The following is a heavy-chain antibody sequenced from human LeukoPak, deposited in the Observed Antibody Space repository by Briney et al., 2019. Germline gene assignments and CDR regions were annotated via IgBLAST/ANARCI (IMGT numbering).Heavy chain of an antibody. CDR1: GFAFSRFG. Sequence: GGSLRLSCEASGFAFSRFGMHWVRQAPGKGLEWVAVIWYDGSNQDYADSVKGRFTISRDNSKNTLYLQVSSLRAEDTAVYYCARDRWYDGSGYIAAFDYWGQGTLVTVS. CDR3: ARDRWYDGSGYIAAFDY. D-gene: IGHD3-22*01. CDR2: IWYDGSNQ. J-gene: IGHJ4*02. V-gene: IGHV3-33*01.